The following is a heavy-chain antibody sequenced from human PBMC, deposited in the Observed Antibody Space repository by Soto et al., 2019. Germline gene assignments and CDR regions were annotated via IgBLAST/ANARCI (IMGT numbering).Heavy chain of an antibody. Sequence: SETLSLTCAVSGGSISSGGYSWSWIRQPPGKGLEWVGYIYHSGSTYHNPSLKSRVTISVDRSKNQFSLKLSSVTAADTAVYYCARGMTTVTTLDYWGQGTLVTVSS. CDR2: IYHSGST. D-gene: IGHD4-4*01. CDR1: GGSISSGGYS. J-gene: IGHJ4*02. V-gene: IGHV4-30-2*01. CDR3: ARGMTTVTTLDY.